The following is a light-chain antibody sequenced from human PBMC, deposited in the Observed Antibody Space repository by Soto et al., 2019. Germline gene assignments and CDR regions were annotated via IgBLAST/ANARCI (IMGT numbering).Light chain of an antibody. CDR3: QQYHNSRT. V-gene: IGKV3-20*01. Sequence: IVLTQSLGTLSLSPGERATLSCRASQSVDRRSLAWYQQKPGQAPRLLISGISNRATGIPDRFSGSGSGADFTLTISRLEPEDFAVYYCQQYHNSRTFGQGTKVDIK. CDR2: GIS. CDR1: QSVDRRS. J-gene: IGKJ1*01.